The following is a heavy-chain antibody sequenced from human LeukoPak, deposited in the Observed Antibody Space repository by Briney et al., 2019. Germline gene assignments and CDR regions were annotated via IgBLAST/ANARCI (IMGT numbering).Heavy chain of an antibody. J-gene: IGHJ4*02. Sequence: GGSLRLSCAASGFTFSSTWMNWVRHGPGKGLEWVSRITSDGSSTIYADSVKGRFTISRDNAKSTVHLQMNSLRAEDTAVYFCARDRYYIFDYWGQGAPVTVSS. V-gene: IGHV3-74*01. CDR2: ITSDGSST. CDR1: GFTFSSTW. D-gene: IGHD3-10*01. CDR3: ARDRYYIFDY.